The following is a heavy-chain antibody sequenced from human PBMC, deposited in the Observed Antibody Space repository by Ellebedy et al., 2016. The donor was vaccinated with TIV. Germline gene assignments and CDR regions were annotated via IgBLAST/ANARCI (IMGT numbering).Heavy chain of an antibody. V-gene: IGHV3-53*01. CDR2: FYIDDKT. D-gene: IGHD3-10*01. J-gene: IGHJ4*02. CDR3: VRSGHSDGYFDY. CDR1: GFTVSTNY. Sequence: GESLKISCAASGFTVSTNYMSWVRQAPGKGLEWVSVFYIDDKTYYADSVKGRFTFSRDNSRNTVSLQMSGLRAEDTAIYYCVRSGHSDGYFDYWGQGTLVTVSS.